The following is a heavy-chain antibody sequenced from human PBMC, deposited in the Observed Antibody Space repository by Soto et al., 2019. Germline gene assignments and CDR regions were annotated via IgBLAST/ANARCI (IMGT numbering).Heavy chain of an antibody. V-gene: IGHV3-23*01. CDR2: ISGSGGST. J-gene: IGHJ4*02. Sequence: PGGSLRLSCAASGFTFSSYAMSWVRQAPGKGLEWVSAISGSGGSTYYADSVKGRFTISRDNSKNTLYLQMNSLKTDDTAVYYCSYDSSRGDYWGLGTLVTVSS. CDR1: GFTFSSYA. D-gene: IGHD3-22*01. CDR3: SYDSSRGDY.